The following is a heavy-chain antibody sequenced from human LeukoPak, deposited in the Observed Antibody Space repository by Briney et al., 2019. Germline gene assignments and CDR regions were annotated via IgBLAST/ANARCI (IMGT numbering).Heavy chain of an antibody. CDR1: GFTFSSYW. J-gene: IGHJ4*02. V-gene: IGHV3-7*01. CDR3: ARALAGPGIAAAGLFDY. Sequence: GGSLRLSCAASGFTFSSYWMSWVRQAPGKGLEWVANIKQDGSEKYYVDSVKGRFTISRDNAKNSLYLQMNSLRAEDTAVYYCARALAGPGIAAAGLFDYWGQGTLVTVSS. CDR2: IKQDGSEK. D-gene: IGHD6-13*01.